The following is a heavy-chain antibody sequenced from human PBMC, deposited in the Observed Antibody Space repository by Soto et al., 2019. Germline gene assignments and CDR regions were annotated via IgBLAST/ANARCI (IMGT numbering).Heavy chain of an antibody. Sequence: PSETLSLTCAVSGGSIISSYWWSWVRQPPGKGLEWIGEIYHSGNTNYKPSLKSRVTISVDKSKNQFSLKLNSVTAADTAVYYCARGFGCIASNCYTNYFDPRGQGTLVTVSS. CDR1: GGSIISSYW. J-gene: IGHJ5*02. D-gene: IGHD2-2*02. CDR2: IYHSGNT. V-gene: IGHV4-4*02. CDR3: ARGFGCIASNCYTNYFDP.